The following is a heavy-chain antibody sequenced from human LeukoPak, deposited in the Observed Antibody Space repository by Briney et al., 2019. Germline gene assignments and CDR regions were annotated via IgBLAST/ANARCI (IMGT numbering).Heavy chain of an antibody. CDR3: TTRTTYYYDSER. D-gene: IGHD3-22*01. CDR1: GFTFITYW. V-gene: IGHV3-15*01. J-gene: IGHJ4*02. Sequence: PGGSLRLSCAASGFTFITYWMSWVRQAPGKGLEWVGRIKSKTDGGTTDYAAPVKGRFTISRDDSKNTLYLQMNSLKTEDTAVYYCTTRTTYYYDSERWGQGTLVTVSS. CDR2: IKSKTDGGTT.